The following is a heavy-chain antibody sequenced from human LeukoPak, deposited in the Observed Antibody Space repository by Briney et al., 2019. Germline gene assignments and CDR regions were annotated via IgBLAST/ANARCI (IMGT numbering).Heavy chain of an antibody. V-gene: IGHV4-39*07. CDR1: GGSISSSSYY. J-gene: IGHJ3*02. D-gene: IGHD6-19*01. CDR3: ARGSIAVPGISAFDI. CDR2: IYYSGST. Sequence: PSETLSLTCTVSGGSISSSSYYWGWIRQPPGKGLEWIGSIYYSGSTYYNTSLKSRVTISVDTSKNQFSLKLSSVTAADTAVYYCARGSIAVPGISAFDIWGQGTMVTVSS.